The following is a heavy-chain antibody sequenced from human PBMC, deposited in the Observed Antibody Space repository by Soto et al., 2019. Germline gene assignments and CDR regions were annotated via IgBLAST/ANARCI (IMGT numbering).Heavy chain of an antibody. CDR1: GGSFSGYY. Sequence: SETLSLTCAVYGGSFSGYYWSWIRQPPGKGLEWIGEINHSGSTNYNPSLKSRVTISVDTSKNQFSLKLSSVTAADTAVYYCARMGITMIVVGRSYGMDVWGQGTTVTVS. V-gene: IGHV4-34*01. CDR3: ARMGITMIVVGRSYGMDV. J-gene: IGHJ6*02. D-gene: IGHD3-22*01. CDR2: INHSGST.